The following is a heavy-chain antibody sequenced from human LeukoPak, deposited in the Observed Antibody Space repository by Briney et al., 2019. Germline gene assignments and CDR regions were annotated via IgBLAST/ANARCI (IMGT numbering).Heavy chain of an antibody. CDR1: GCAFSRCR. Sequence: GGPLTLSCVDSGCAFSRCRLRWGPELPGKGVEYGSAISANGGTTSYADPVKGRFTISRDNSKHTLHLQMGSPGTEAMGVYYCARPRIQVIGLGLPGDHWGQGTLVTVSS. V-gene: IGHV3-64*02. CDR3: ARPRIQVIGLGLPGDH. D-gene: IGHD2-21*01. J-gene: IGHJ4*02. CDR2: ISANGGTT.